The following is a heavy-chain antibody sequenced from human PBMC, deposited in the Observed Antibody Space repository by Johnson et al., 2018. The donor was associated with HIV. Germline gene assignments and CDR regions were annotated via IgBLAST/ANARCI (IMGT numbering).Heavy chain of an antibody. D-gene: IGHD2-15*01. Sequence: QVQLVESGGGVVQPGRSLRLSCAASGFTFSSYGMHWVRQAPGKGLEWVAFIRYDGSNKYYADSVKGRFTISRDTSKSTVSLQMDSLTIDDTAIYYCARGRKDMEAADGLDNDGLDMWGQGTLVTVSS. CDR3: ARGRKDMEAADGLDNDGLDM. V-gene: IGHV3-30*02. J-gene: IGHJ3*02. CDR1: GFTFSSYG. CDR2: IRYDGSNK.